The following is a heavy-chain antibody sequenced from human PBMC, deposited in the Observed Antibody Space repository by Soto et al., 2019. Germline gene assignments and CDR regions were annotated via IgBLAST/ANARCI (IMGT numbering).Heavy chain of an antibody. Sequence: QLQLQESGPGLVKPSQTLSLTCAVSGGSISNGGYYWSWIRQHPGKGLEWIGSIYFSGSTYYNPSFKGQVTFSIARPKSRFHRRVVLWQAPETPFFYWAGHSIPHRPNHRWGGGNVDGGGKGTKFPSPQ. D-gene: IGHD3-16*01. J-gene: IGHJ6*04. CDR3: AGHSIPHRPNHRWGGGNVDG. CDR2: IYFSGST. V-gene: IGHV4-31*11. CDR1: GGSISNGGYY.